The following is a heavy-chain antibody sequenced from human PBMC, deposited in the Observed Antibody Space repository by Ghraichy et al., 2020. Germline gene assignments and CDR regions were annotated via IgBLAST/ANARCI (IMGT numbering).Heavy chain of an antibody. V-gene: IGHV4-34*01. CDR2: INHSGST. CDR1: GGSFSGYY. D-gene: IGHD6-13*01. Sequence: SETLSLTCAVYGGSFSGYYWSWIRQPPGKGLEWIGEINHSGSTNYNPSLKSRVTISVDTSKNQFSLKLSSVTAADTAVYYCARGYSSSWKRQKFDYWGQGTLVTVSS. J-gene: IGHJ4*02. CDR3: ARGYSSSWKRQKFDY.